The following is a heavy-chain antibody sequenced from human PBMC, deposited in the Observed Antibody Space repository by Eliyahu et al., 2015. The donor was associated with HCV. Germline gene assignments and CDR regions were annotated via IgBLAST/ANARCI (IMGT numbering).Heavy chain of an antibody. CDR3: ARDDRYSSSY. D-gene: IGHD6-13*01. Sequence: QVQLVESGGGVVQPGRSLSLSCAASGFTFSXYGMHWVRQAPGKGLEWVAVIWYDGSNKYYADSVKGRFTISRDNSKKMLYLQMNSLRAEDTAVYYCARDDRYSSSYWGRGTLVTVSS. J-gene: IGHJ4*02. CDR2: IWYDGSNK. V-gene: IGHV3-33*01. CDR1: GFTFSXYG.